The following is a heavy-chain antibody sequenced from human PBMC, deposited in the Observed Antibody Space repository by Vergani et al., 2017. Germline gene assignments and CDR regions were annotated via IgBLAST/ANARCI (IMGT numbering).Heavy chain of an antibody. CDR3: ARPSRTSSSSPSGDY. CDR2: IDPSDSYT. J-gene: IGHJ4*02. CDR1: GYSFTSYW. Sequence: EVQLVQSGAEVKKPGESLRISCKGSGYSFTSYWISWVRQMPGKGLEWMGRIDPSDSYTNCSPSFQGQVTISADKSISTAYLQWSSLKASDTAMYYCARPSRTSSSSPSGDYWGQGTLVTVSS. V-gene: IGHV5-10-1*03. D-gene: IGHD6-6*01.